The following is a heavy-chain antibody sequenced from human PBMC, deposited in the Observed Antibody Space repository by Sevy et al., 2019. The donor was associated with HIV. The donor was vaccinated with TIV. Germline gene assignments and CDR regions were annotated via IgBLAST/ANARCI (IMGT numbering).Heavy chain of an antibody. CDR2: IYSGGST. D-gene: IGHD6-19*01. V-gene: IGHV3-23*03. Sequence: GGSLRLSCAASGFTFSSYAMSWVRQAPGKGLEWVSVIYSGGSTYYADSVKGRFTISRDNSKNTLYLQMSSLRAEDTAVYYCARDSVAVAGTDYWGQGTLVTVSS. J-gene: IGHJ4*02. CDR3: ARDSVAVAGTDY. CDR1: GFTFSSYA.